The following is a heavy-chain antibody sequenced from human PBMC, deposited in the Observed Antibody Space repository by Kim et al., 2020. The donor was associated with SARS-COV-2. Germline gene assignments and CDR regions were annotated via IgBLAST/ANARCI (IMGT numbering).Heavy chain of an antibody. CDR1: GGSIANSGNY. Sequence: SETLSLTCTVSGGSIANSGNYWTWIRQHPGKGLECVGYIFHTGTTYYNPALKSRITMSVDTYKNRFSLKLNSVTAADTAVYFCATLGKRYGNSIDFWGQG. V-gene: IGHV4-31*03. CDR2: IFHTGTT. D-gene: IGHD5-18*01. CDR3: ATLGKRYGNSIDF. J-gene: IGHJ4*02.